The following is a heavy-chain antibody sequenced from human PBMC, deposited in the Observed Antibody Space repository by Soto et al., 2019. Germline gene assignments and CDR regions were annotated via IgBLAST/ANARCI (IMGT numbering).Heavy chain of an antibody. CDR1: GGSISSSNW. CDR2: IYHSGIT. D-gene: IGHD1-26*01. J-gene: IGHJ4*02. CDR3: ARLSVEASAWLYSFDF. V-gene: IGHV4-4*02. Sequence: QVQLQESGPGLVKPSGTLSLTCAVSGGSISSSNWWSWVRQTPGKGLEWIGEIYHSGITNYNPSLKSRVTILADKSNNQFSLKLYSVTAADTAVYYCARLSVEASAWLYSFDFWGQGTLVTVSS.